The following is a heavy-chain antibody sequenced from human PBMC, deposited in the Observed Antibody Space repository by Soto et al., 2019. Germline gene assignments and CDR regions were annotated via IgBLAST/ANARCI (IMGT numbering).Heavy chain of an antibody. Sequence: QVQLVESGGGVVQPGRSLRLSCAASGFPFTTYGMHWVREGPGKGLEWVAVISYDGSNKYYADSVKGRFTISRDNSKNTPYLQMNSLRPEDTALYYCVGGQYYFAYRGQGTLFTVSS. D-gene: IGHD3-10*01. V-gene: IGHV3-30*03. CDR1: GFPFTTYG. J-gene: IGHJ4*02. CDR3: VGGQYYFAY. CDR2: ISYDGSNK.